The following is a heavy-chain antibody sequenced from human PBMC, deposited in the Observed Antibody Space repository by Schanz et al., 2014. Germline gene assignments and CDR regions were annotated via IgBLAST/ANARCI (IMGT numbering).Heavy chain of an antibody. J-gene: IGHJ4*02. Sequence: QIQLVQSGPEVKKPGASVKVSCTASGFNFNNYDINWVRQAPGQGLEWMGWISAYNGNTKYPQKLQGRVTMTTDTSTSTAYMELRSLRSDDTAVYYCARDAADFYDILTEEDYWGQGTLXTVSS. V-gene: IGHV1-18*04. D-gene: IGHD3-9*01. CDR2: ISAYNGNT. CDR3: ARDAADFYDILTEEDY. CDR1: GFNFNNYD.